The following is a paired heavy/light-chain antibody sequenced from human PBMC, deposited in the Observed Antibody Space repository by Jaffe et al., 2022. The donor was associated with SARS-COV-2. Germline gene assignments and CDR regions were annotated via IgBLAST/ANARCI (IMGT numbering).Heavy chain of an antibody. CDR2: ISTDTGNP. D-gene: IGHD6-13*01. J-gene: IGHJ4*02. Sequence: QVHLVQSGSELKKPGASVRVSCKASGYTFTIYAINWVRQAPGQGLEWMGWISTDTGNPTFAQGFTGRFVFSLDTSVSTAYLQINSLEAEDTAVYYCARTGQYRSSYYVIDYWGQGTLVTVSS. CDR1: GYTFTIYA. V-gene: IGHV7-4-1*02. CDR3: ARTGQYRSSYYVIDY.
Light chain of an antibody. Sequence: QSVLTQPPSASGTPGQRVTVSCSGSTSNIGIKAVNWYQHLPGTAPKFLIYSDNQRPSGVPDRFSGSKSGTSASLAISGLQPEDEADYYCAAWDDSLNGWVFGGGTKLTVL. CDR2: SDN. CDR3: AAWDDSLNGWV. CDR1: TSNIGIKA. J-gene: IGLJ3*02. V-gene: IGLV1-44*01.